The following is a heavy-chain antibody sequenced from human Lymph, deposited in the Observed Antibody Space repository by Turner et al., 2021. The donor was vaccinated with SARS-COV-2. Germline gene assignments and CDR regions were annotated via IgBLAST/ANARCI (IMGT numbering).Heavy chain of an antibody. V-gene: IGHV3-23*01. Sequence: EVQLLESGGGLVQPGGSLRLSCAASGFTFNNYAMSWVRQAPGKGLEGVSTISGSGGSTYYANSVKGRFTISRDNSKNTLYLQMKSLRAEDTAVYYCANLYPTVSWEFHYAMDVWGQGTTVTVSS. CDR1: GFTFNNYA. CDR2: ISGSGGST. J-gene: IGHJ6*02. CDR3: ANLYPTVSWEFHYAMDV. D-gene: IGHD3-16*01.